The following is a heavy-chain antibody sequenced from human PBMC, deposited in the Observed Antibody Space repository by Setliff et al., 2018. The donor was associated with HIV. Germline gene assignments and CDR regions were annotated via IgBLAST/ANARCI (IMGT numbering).Heavy chain of an antibody. V-gene: IGHV4-59*12. CDR3: ARSPSARLYFDY. Sequence: LSETLSLTCTVSGGSISSYYWSWIRQPPGKGLEWIGYIYYSGSTNYNPSLKSRVTISVDTSKNQFSLELTSETAAYTAVYFCARSPSARLYFDYWGQGTLVTVS. J-gene: IGHJ4*02. CDR1: GGSISSYY. CDR2: IYYSGST.